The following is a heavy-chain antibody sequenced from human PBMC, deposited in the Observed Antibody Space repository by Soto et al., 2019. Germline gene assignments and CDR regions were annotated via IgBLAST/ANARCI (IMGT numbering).Heavy chain of an antibody. J-gene: IGHJ6*01. D-gene: IGHD2-15*01. Sequence: GESLQIPWEGSGYRFARYWITWVRQVPGKGLEWMGRIDPLDSQTNYSASFEGHVTFSADKSINTAFLQWSSLRASDSAVYYCARPGSLCVVEGLVDHSGGLDFWGRGTKDIVSS. CDR2: IDPLDSQT. CDR1: GYRFARYW. V-gene: IGHV5-10-1*01. CDR3: ARPGSLCVVEGLVDHSGGLDF.